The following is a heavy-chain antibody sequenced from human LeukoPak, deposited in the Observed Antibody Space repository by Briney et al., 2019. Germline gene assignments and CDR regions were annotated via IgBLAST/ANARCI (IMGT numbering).Heavy chain of an antibody. CDR2: INSDGSST. Sequence: PGGSLRLSCAASGFTFSSYWMHWVRQAPGKGLVWVSRINSDGSSTSYADSVRGRFTISRDNAKNTLYLQMNSLRAEDTAVYYCATERGYYYGMDVWGQGTTVTVSS. CDR3: ATERGYYYGMDV. CDR1: GFTFSSYW. D-gene: IGHD1-1*01. V-gene: IGHV3-74*01. J-gene: IGHJ6*02.